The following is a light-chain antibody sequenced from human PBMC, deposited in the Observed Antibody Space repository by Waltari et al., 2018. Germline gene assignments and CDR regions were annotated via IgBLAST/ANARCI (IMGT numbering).Light chain of an antibody. J-gene: IGKJ1*01. CDR3: MQVVQVPWT. CDR2: LGS. Sequence: DIVMTQSPLSLPVTPGEPASISCRSSQSLLHSNEYNCLDWYLQKPGLAPQLLIYLGSNRASGVPDRFSGSGSGTDFTLKISRVEAEDVGVYYCMQVVQVPWTFGQGTKVEIK. V-gene: IGKV2-28*01. CDR1: QSLLHSNEYNC.